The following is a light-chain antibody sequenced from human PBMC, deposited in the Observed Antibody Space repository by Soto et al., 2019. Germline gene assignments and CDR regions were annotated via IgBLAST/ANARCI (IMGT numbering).Light chain of an antibody. CDR3: SSYTSSSTLHV. V-gene: IGLV2-14*01. J-gene: IGLJ1*01. Sequence: SVLTQPASVSGSPGQSITISCTGTSSDVGGYNYVSWYQQHPGKAPKLMIYDVSNRPSGVSNRFYGSKSGNTASLTISGLQAEDEADYYCSSYTSSSTLHVFGTGTKVTVL. CDR1: SSDVGGYNY. CDR2: DVS.